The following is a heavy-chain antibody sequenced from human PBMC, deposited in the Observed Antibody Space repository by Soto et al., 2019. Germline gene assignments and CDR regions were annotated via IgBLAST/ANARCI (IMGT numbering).Heavy chain of an antibody. CDR1: GYTFTIYG. D-gene: IGHD3-3*01. V-gene: IGHV1-18*01. J-gene: IGHJ5*02. Sequence: ASVKVSCKASGYTFTIYGISWVRQAPGQGLEWMGWISAYNGNTNYAQKLQGRVTMTTDTSTSTAYMELRSLRSDDTAVYYCARGSDFWSGYYNGWFDPWGQGTLVTVSS. CDR2: ISAYNGNT. CDR3: ARGSDFWSGYYNGWFDP.